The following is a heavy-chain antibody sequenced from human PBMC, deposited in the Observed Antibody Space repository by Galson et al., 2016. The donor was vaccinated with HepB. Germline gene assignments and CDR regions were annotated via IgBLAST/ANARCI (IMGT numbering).Heavy chain of an antibody. CDR3: ARGGQQFITRNWFDP. Sequence: SVKVSCKASGYNFTSYAVHWVRQAPGRRLEWMGWINAGNGNTKYSQKFQGRVTITRDTSPSIAYMELSSLRSEDTALYYCARGGQQFITRNWFDPWGQGTLVTVSS. CDR1: GYNFTSYA. D-gene: IGHD6-13*01. CDR2: INAGNGNT. J-gene: IGHJ5*02. V-gene: IGHV1-3*01.